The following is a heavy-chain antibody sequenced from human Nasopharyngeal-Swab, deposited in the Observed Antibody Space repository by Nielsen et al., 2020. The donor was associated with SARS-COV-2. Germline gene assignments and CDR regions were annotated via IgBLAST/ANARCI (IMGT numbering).Heavy chain of an antibody. CDR3: ARETQDYYYYYYGMDV. CDR1: GYTFTSYY. J-gene: IGHJ6*02. V-gene: IGHV1-46*01. CDR2: INPSGGST. Sequence: ASVKVSCKASGYTFTSYYMHWVRQAPGQGLEWMGIINPSGGSTSYAQKFQGRVTMTRDTSTSTVYMELSSLRSDDTAVYYCARETQDYYYYYYGMDVWGQGTTVTVSS.